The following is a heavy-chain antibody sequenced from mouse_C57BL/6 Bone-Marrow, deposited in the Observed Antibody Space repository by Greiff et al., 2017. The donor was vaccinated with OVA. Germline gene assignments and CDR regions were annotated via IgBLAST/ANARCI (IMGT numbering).Heavy chain of an antibody. CDR3: ARGGITCPHY. CDR1: GFTFSGYA. V-gene: IGHV5-4*01. Sequence: EVQLVESGGDLVKPGGSLKLSCAASGFTFSGYAMSWVRQTPEKRLEWVATISDGGSYTYHPDNVKGRVTISRDNAKNNLYLQMSHLKSEDTAMYYCARGGITCPHYWGQGTTLTVSS. D-gene: IGHD1-1*01. J-gene: IGHJ2*01. CDR2: ISDGGSYT.